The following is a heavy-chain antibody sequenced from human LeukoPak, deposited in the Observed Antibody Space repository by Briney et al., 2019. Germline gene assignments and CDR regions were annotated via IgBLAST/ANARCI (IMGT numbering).Heavy chain of an antibody. CDR3: ARDNRERYFAFYGMDV. CDR2: INNVASHI. Sequence: GGSLRLSCAASGFTFSSSAMNWVRQAPGKGLEWVSSINNVASHIYYAGSVRGRFTISRDNAKNLLYLQMDSLRAEDTAVYYCARDNRERYFAFYGMDVWGQGTTVTVSS. V-gene: IGHV3-21*01. J-gene: IGHJ6*02. CDR1: GFTFSSSA. D-gene: IGHD3-9*01.